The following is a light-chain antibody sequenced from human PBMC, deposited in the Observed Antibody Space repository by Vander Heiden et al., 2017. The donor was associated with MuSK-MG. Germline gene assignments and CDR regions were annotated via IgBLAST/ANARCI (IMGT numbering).Light chain of an antibody. CDR2: YAS. V-gene: IGKV6-21*02. J-gene: IGKJ5*01. Sequence: VMTQSPAFLSVTPGEKVTITCQASEGIGNYLYWYQQKPEQAPKLLLKYASQSSSGVPSRFSGCGSVRDFTFSISSLEAADAATYYCQQGNKPPRVFGQGTRLEIK. CDR1: EGIGNY. CDR3: QQGNKPPRV.